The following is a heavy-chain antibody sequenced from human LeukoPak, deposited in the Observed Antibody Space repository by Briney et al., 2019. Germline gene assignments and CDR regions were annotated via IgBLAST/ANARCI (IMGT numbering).Heavy chain of an antibody. V-gene: IGHV4-34*01. CDR1: GGSFSGYY. D-gene: IGHD6-19*01. Sequence: PSETLSLTCAVYGGSFSGYYWTWIRQPPGKGLEWIGEINHSGSTNYNPSLKSRVTISVDTSKNQFSLKLSSVTAADTAVYYCARVLRDSSGWYPTAYYFDYWGQGTLVTVSS. CDR3: ARVLRDSSGWYPTAYYFDY. J-gene: IGHJ4*02. CDR2: INHSGST.